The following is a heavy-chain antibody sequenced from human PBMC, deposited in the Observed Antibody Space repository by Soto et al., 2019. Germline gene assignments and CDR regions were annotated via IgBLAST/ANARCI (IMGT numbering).Heavy chain of an antibody. CDR2: IKTKTEGGPT. J-gene: IGHJ6*02. V-gene: IGHV3-15*07. Sequence: EVQLVEPGGGFIQPGGSLRLSCAASGLPISNAWMNWVRQAPGKGLEWVGRIKTKTEGGPTDYAAAVKRRFTVPRDDSTNTLYLQMNSLKTEDTAVYDGTTGSVEGVWCQGTTVTVSS. D-gene: IGHD2-15*01. CDR3: TTGSVEGV. CDR1: GLPISNAW.